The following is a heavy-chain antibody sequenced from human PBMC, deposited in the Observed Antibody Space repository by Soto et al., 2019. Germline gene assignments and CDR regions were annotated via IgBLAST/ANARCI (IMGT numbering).Heavy chain of an antibody. J-gene: IGHJ5*02. V-gene: IGHV1-69*13. Sequence: SVKVSCKASGGTFSSYAISWARQAPGQGLEWMGGIIPIFGTANYAQKFQGRVTITADESTSTAYMELSSLRSEDTAVYYCARGSDYDSSGYYYSWFDPWGQGTLVTVSS. CDR1: GGTFSSYA. CDR2: IIPIFGTA. D-gene: IGHD3-22*01. CDR3: ARGSDYDSSGYYYSWFDP.